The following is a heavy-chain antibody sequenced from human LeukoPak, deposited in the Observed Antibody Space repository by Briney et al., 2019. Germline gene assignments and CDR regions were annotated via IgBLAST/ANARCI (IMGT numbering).Heavy chain of an antibody. Sequence: PSETLSLTCAVSGYSISSGHYWVWIRPPPGKGLEYIGNIYHSGSSHYNPSLKSRVTLSVDSSNNQFSLKLRSVTAADTAVYYCARAKNPYYYYYFMDFWGRGTTVTVSS. CDR1: GYSISSGHY. V-gene: IGHV4-38-2*01. J-gene: IGHJ6*03. CDR2: IYHSGSS. CDR3: ARAKNPYYYYYFMDF.